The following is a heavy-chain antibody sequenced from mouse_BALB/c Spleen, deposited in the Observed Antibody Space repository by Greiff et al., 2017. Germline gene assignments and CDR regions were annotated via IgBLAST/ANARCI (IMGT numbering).Heavy chain of an antibody. J-gene: IGHJ1*01. D-gene: IGHD2-3*01. Sequence: QVQLQQSGAELMKPGASVKISCKATGYTFSSYWIEWVKQRPGHGLEWIGEILPGSGSTNYNEKFKGKATFTADTSSNTAYMQLSSLTSEDSAVYYCASRRWHWYFDVWGAGTTVTVSS. CDR3: ASRRWHWYFDV. CDR1: GYTFSSYW. V-gene: IGHV1-9*01. CDR2: ILPGSGST.